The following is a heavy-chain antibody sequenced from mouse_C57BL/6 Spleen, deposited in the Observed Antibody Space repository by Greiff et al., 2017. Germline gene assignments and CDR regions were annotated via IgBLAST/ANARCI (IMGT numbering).Heavy chain of an antibody. CDR1: GYTFTSYW. Sequence: QVQLQQPGAELVRPGSSVKLSCKASGYTFTSYWMHWVKQRPIQGLEWIGNIDPSDSDTHYNQKFKDKATLTVDKSSSTAYMQLSSLTSEDSAVYYCARERSYWYFGGWGTGTTVTV. CDR3: ARERSYWYFGG. J-gene: IGHJ1*03. V-gene: IGHV1-52*01. CDR2: IDPSDSDT.